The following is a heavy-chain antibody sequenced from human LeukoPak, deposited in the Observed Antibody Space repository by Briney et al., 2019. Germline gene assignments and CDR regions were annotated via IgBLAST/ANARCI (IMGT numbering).Heavy chain of an antibody. J-gene: IGHJ4*02. D-gene: IGHD6-6*01. Sequence: GGSLRLSCAASGFTFRSYGMHWVRQAPGKGLEYVAAISSNGGSTDYANSVKGRFTISRDNSKNTLYLQMGSLRAEDMAVYYCARISSSHDYDYWGQGTLVTVSS. CDR3: ARISSSHDYDY. V-gene: IGHV3-64*01. CDR1: GFTFRSYG. CDR2: ISSNGGST.